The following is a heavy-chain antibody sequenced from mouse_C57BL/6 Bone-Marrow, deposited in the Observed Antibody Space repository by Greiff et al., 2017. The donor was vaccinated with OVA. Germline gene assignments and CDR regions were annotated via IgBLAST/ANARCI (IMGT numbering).Heavy chain of an antibody. CDR1: GYSITSGYY. Sequence: EVQLQQSGPGLVKPSQSLSLTCSVTGYSITSGYYWNWIRQFPGNKLEWMGYISYDGSNNYNPSLKNRISITRDTSKNQFFLKLNSVTTEDTATYYCARGRPYSMDYWGQGTSVTVSS. V-gene: IGHV3-6*01. CDR3: ARGRPYSMDY. CDR2: ISYDGSN. J-gene: IGHJ4*01.